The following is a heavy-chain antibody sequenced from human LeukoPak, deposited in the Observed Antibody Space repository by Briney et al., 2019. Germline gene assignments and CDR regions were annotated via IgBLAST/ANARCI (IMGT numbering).Heavy chain of an antibody. CDR2: ISPDGSTT. J-gene: IGHJ4*02. V-gene: IGHV3-74*01. CDR3: VRGRSTYYGYFDY. D-gene: IGHD3-10*01. CDR1: GFTFSSDW. Sequence: GGSLRLSCTASGFTFSSDWMHWVRQAPGKELVWVSRISPDGSTTNYADSVKGRFTISRDNAKNTLFLQMNSLRAEDTAVYYCVRGRSTYYGYFDYWGQGTLVTVSS.